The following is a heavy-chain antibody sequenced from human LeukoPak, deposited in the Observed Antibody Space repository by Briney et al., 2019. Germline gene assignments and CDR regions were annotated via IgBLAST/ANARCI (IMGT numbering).Heavy chain of an antibody. Sequence: SETLSLTCTVSGHSISSGYYWGWIRQPPGKGLEWIGSIYHSGSTYYNPSLKSRVTTSVDTSKNQFSLKLSSVTAADTAVYYCARSRFLEWLVHDAFDIWGQGTMVTVSS. V-gene: IGHV4-38-2*02. CDR1: GHSISSGYY. D-gene: IGHD3-3*01. CDR3: ARSRFLEWLVHDAFDI. CDR2: IYHSGST. J-gene: IGHJ3*02.